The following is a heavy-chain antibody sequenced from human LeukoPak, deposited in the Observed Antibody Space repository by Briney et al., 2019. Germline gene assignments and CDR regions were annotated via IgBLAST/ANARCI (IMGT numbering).Heavy chain of an antibody. J-gene: IGHJ4*02. D-gene: IGHD3-16*01. Sequence: GRSLRLSCAASGFTFSSYGMHWVRQAPGKGLEWVAVIWYDGSNKYYADSVKGRFTISRDNSKNTLYLQMNSLRAEDTAVYYCARDSRAMLMYYFDYWGQGTPVTVSS. CDR3: ARDSRAMLMYYFDY. CDR1: GFTFSSYG. V-gene: IGHV3-33*01. CDR2: IWYDGSNK.